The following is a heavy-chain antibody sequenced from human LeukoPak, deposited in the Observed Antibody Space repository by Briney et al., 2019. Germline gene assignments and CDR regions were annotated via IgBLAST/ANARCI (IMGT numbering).Heavy chain of an antibody. D-gene: IGHD3-22*01. CDR1: GGSISSGSYY. Sequence: SETLSLTCTVSGGSISSGSYYWGWIRQPPGKGLECIGTIYYSGSTNYNPSLKSRVTISVDTSKNQFSLKLSSVTAADTAVYYCARESPSYYYDMSPHAFDIWGQGTMVTVSS. V-gene: IGHV4-39*07. CDR2: IYYSGST. J-gene: IGHJ3*02. CDR3: ARESPSYYYDMSPHAFDI.